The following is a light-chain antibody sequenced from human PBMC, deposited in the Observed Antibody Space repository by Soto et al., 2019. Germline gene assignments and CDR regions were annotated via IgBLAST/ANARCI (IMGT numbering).Light chain of an antibody. J-gene: IGKJ1*01. Sequence: IHMTQFPSTLSASXGDRVTIICRASHSISRCLALYQQKTGKAXKLLIHDATSLESGVTSRFSGSGYGKEFNITISSLQPDDFATYDCQQYSSYWTFAQGTKVDIK. CDR3: QQYSSYWT. CDR2: DAT. CDR1: HSISRC. V-gene: IGKV1-5*02.